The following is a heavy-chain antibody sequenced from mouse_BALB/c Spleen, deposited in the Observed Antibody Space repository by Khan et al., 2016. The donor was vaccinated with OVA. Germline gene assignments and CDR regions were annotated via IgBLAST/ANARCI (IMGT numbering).Heavy chain of an antibody. CDR1: GFSGPSGG. J-gene: IGHJ4*01. D-gene: IGHD1-3*01. CDR3: HPIPSHHKGDAMDY. Sequence: VQLQESGKGRVATAQSRASTCTVSGFSGPSGGVDWGGGPPLKGLEWLGVIWGDGSTNYHSALISRLSISKDNSKSQVFLKMNSLKTDDTATYYDHPIPSHHKGDAMDYWGQGTSVTVSS. CDR2: IWGDGST. V-gene: IGHV2-3*01.